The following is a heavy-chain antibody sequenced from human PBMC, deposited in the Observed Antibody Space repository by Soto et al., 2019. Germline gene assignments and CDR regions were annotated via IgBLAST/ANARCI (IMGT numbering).Heavy chain of an antibody. V-gene: IGHV2-5*01. CDR1: GFSLSTSGVA. J-gene: IGHJ4*02. CDR2: LYRNDAK. D-gene: IGHD4-4*01. CDR3: AHRQSNTFDY. Sequence: QITLEESGPTLVKPTQTLTLTCTFSGFSLSTSGVAVGWIRQPPGKALEWLALLYRNDAKAYRPSLKNRLTITKDTSKNQVVLTMTNMDPVDTATYYCAHRQSNTFDYWGQGTLVTVSS.